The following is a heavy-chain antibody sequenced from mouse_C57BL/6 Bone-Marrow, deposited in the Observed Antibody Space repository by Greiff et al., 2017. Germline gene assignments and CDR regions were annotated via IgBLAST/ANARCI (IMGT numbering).Heavy chain of an antibody. V-gene: IGHV1-22*01. CDR3: ARSSYGSSYGGY. CDR2: INPNNGGT. D-gene: IGHD1-1*01. J-gene: IGHJ2*01. Sequence: SGPELVKPGASVKMSCKASGYTFTDYNMHWVKQSHGKSLEWIGYINPNNGGTSYNQKFKGKATLTVNKSSSTAYMELRSLTSEDSAVYYCARSSYGSSYGGYWGQGTTLTVSS. CDR1: GYTFTDYN.